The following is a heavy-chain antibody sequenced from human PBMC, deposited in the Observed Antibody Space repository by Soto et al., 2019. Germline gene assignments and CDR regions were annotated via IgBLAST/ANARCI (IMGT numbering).Heavy chain of an antibody. D-gene: IGHD1-1*01. J-gene: IGHJ6*02. CDR1: GFIFGHYA. V-gene: IGHV3-23*01. Sequence: GGSLRLSCAGSGFIFGHYAMTWVRQAPGKGLEWISAISGRGDSTYYADAVKGRFTISRDNSKNPLYLQMNSLRFDDTAVYYCAKALDGIDDYFYAMGVWGQGTTVTVSS. CDR3: AKALDGIDDYFYAMGV. CDR2: ISGRGDST.